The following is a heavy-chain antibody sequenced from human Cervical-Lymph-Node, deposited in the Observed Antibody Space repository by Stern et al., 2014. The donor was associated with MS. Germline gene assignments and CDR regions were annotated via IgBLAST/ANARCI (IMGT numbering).Heavy chain of an antibody. Sequence: VQLVESGGDLVKPGGSLRLSCAASGFNFSAYYMNWIRQAPGKGLEWLSYISSNGSTIYYADSVKGRFIISRDNAKQSLNLQMNSLRAEDTAVYYCARGLPSFWGQGTLVTVSP. V-gene: IGHV3-11*01. J-gene: IGHJ4*02. CDR1: GFNFSAYY. CDR2: ISSNGSTI. CDR3: ARGLPSF. D-gene: IGHD1-26*01.